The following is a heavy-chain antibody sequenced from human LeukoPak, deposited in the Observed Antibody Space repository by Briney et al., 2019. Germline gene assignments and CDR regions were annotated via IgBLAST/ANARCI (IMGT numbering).Heavy chain of an antibody. Sequence: GGSLRLSCAVSGFTVSSNYMSWVRQAPGKGLEWVSVIHNSGSTYYANSVKDRFTFSRDTSKNTVYLQVNSLRAEDTAVYYCARGESYYDSSGLFDYRGQGTLVTVSS. CDR2: IHNSGST. J-gene: IGHJ4*02. CDR3: ARGESYYDSSGLFDY. CDR1: GFTVSSNY. V-gene: IGHV3-66*01. D-gene: IGHD3-22*01.